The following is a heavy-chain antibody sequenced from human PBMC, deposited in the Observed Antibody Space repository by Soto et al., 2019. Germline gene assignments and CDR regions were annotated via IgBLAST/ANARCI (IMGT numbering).Heavy chain of an antibody. CDR1: GFTFSSYA. CDR2: ISYDGSNK. CDR3: ARDSARFLEWLFYFDY. V-gene: IGHV3-30-3*01. D-gene: IGHD3-3*01. Sequence: GGSLRLSCAASGFTFSSYAMHWVRQAPGKGLEWVAVISYDGSNKYYADSVKGRFTISRDNSKNTLYLQMNSLRAEDTAVYYCARDSARFLEWLFYFDYWGQGTLVTVSS. J-gene: IGHJ4*02.